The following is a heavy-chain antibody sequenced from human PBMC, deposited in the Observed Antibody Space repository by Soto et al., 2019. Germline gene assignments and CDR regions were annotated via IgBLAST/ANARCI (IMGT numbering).Heavy chain of an antibody. V-gene: IGHV3-21*01. CDR3: ARDVKAGCSSTSCYQNFDY. CDR1: GFTFSSYS. J-gene: IGHJ4*02. CDR2: ISSSSSYI. Sequence: GGSRRLSCAASGFTFSSYSMNWVRQAPGKGLEWVSSISSSSSYIYYADSVKGRFTISRDNAKNSLYLQMNSLRAEDTAVYYCARDVKAGCSSTSCYQNFDYWGQGTLVTVSS. D-gene: IGHD2-2*01.